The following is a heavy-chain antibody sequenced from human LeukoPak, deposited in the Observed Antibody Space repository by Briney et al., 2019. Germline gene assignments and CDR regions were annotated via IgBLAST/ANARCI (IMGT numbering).Heavy chain of an antibody. Sequence: PSVTLSLTCTVSGGSISSSSYYWGWIRQPPGKGLEWIGSIYYSGSTYYNPSLKSRVTISVDTSKNQFSLKLSSVTAADTAVYYCARLQRITIFGVVMRAFDYWGQGTLVTVSS. J-gene: IGHJ4*02. D-gene: IGHD3-3*01. CDR1: GGSISSSSYY. CDR2: IYYSGST. V-gene: IGHV4-39*01. CDR3: ARLQRITIFGVVMRAFDY.